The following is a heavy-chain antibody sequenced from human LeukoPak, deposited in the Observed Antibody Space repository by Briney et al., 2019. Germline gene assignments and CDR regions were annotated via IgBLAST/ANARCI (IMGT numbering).Heavy chain of an antibody. V-gene: IGHV1-69*13. J-gene: IGHJ6*02. CDR1: GGTFSSYA. CDR2: IIPIFGTA. Sequence: SVKVSCKAPGGTFSSYAISWVRQAPGQGLEWIAGIIPIFGTAHYAQTFQGRVTVTSDVSTSTAYMELSSLRSEDTAVYYCARDLGGITMTDWGQGTTVTVSS. CDR3: ARDLGGITMTD. D-gene: IGHD3-22*01.